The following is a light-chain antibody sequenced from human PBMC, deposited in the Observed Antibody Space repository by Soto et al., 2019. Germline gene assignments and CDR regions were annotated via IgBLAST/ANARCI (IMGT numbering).Light chain of an antibody. V-gene: IGLV2-8*01. J-gene: IGLJ1*01. Sequence: QSVLTQAPSASGSPGQSVTISCAGTSNDVGRFNYVSWYQHHPGKAPKVIIYDVTKRPSGVPDRFSGSKSGNTAYLTVSGLQAEDGADYFCSSFVHGTSYVFGTGTKVTVL. CDR1: SNDVGRFNY. CDR2: DVT. CDR3: SSFVHGTSYV.